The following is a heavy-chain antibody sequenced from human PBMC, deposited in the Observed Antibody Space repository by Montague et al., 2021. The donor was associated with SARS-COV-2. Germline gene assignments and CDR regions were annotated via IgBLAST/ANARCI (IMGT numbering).Heavy chain of an antibody. V-gene: IGHV4-31*02. J-gene: IGHJ3*02. D-gene: IGHD3-22*01. CDR2: IYYSGST. Sequence: IYYSGSTYYNPSLKSRVTISVDTAKNQFSLKLSSVTAADTAVYYSARVRITMIVVVDAFDIWGQGTMVTVSS. CDR3: ARVRITMIVVVDAFDI.